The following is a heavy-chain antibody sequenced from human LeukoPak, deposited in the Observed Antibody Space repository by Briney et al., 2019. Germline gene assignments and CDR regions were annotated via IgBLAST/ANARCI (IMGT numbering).Heavy chain of an antibody. CDR2: MNPNSGNT. CDR1: GYTFTSYD. D-gene: IGHD6-19*01. CDR3: ASSVAGNYYYYGMDV. V-gene: IGHV1-8*01. J-gene: IGHJ6*02. Sequence: GASVKVSCKASGYTFTSYDINWVRQATGQGLEWMGWMNPNSGNTGYAQKFQGRVTMTRNTSISTAYMELSSLRSEDTAVYYCASSVAGNYYYYGMDVWGQGTTVTVSS.